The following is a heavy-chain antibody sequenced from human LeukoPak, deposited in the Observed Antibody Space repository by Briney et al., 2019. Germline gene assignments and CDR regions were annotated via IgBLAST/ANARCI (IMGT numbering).Heavy chain of an antibody. D-gene: IGHD6-19*01. CDR2: ISSSGSYI. Sequence: GGSLRLSCAASGFTFSSYSMNWVRQAPGKGLEWVSSISSSGSYIYYADSVKGRFTISRDNAKNSLYLQMNSLRAEDTAVYYCAREQYSSGWYRFDYWGQGTLVTVSS. V-gene: IGHV3-21*01. CDR1: GFTFSSYS. CDR3: AREQYSSGWYRFDY. J-gene: IGHJ4*02.